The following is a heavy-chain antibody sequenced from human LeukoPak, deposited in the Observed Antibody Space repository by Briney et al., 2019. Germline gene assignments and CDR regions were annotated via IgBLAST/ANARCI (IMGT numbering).Heavy chain of an antibody. CDR2: INPQGDIT. V-gene: IGHV1-46*01. Sequence: ASVKVSCKPSGYTFTKYLIRWVRQAPGQGLEWMGTINPQGDITNYAQRFQGRITLTEDTSTSTVYMELSSLTSEDTAVYYCARPSYCVADNCGYWLDPWGPGTLVTVSS. J-gene: IGHJ5*02. D-gene: IGHD2-21*01. CDR3: ARPSYCVADNCGYWLDP. CDR1: GYTFTKYL.